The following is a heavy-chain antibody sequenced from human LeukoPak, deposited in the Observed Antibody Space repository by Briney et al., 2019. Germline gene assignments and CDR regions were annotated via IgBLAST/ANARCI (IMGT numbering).Heavy chain of an antibody. CDR3: ARVPNWNSVNWFDP. CDR2: ISSTSSYI. J-gene: IGHJ5*02. Sequence: PGGSLRLSCAASGLTFSSYDMNWVRQAPGNGLEWVSSISSTSSYIYYAASVKGRFTISRDNAKNSLYLQMNSLRAEHTAVYYCARVPNWNSVNWFDPWGQGTLVTVSS. CDR1: GLTFSSYD. D-gene: IGHD1-7*01. V-gene: IGHV3-21*01.